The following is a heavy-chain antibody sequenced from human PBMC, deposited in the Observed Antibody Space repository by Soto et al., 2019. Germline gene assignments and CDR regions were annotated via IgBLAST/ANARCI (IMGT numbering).Heavy chain of an antibody. CDR1: GFAFRSYG. D-gene: IGHD2-8*02. J-gene: IGHJ6*02. CDR2: ISYDGSNK. V-gene: IGHV3-30*18. CDR3: AKDVSGHHYYYGMDV. Sequence: GGSLRLSCAAFGFAFRSYGLHWVRQGPGKGLEWVEVISYDGSNKYYADSVKGRFTISRDNSKNTLYLQMNSLRAEDTAVYYCAKDVSGHHYYYGMDVWGQGTTVTVSS.